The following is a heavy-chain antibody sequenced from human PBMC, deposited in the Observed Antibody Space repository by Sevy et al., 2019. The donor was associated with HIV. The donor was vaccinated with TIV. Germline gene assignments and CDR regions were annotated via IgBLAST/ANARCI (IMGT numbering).Heavy chain of an antibody. J-gene: IGHJ4*02. V-gene: IGHV3-15*04. CDR1: GFTFSNAW. CDR3: TTEYPSGPLDY. Sequence: GGSLRLSCTASGFTFSNAWMTWVRQAPGKGLEWVGRIESKTDGGTTDYPAPVKGRFTISRDDSKNTLYLQMNSLKTEVTAVYFCTTEYPSGPLDYWGQGTLVTVSS. CDR2: IESKTDGGTT.